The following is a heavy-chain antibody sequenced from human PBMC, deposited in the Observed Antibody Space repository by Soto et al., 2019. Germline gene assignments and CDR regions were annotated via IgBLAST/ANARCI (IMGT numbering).Heavy chain of an antibody. CDR2: IYYSGST. CDR3: ARNPYYYYGMDV. J-gene: IGHJ6*02. CDR1: GGSISSYY. Sequence: QVQLQESGPGLVKPSETLSLTCTVSGGSISSYYWSWIRQPPGKGLEWIGYIYYSGSTNYNPSLKCRVTISVDTSKTQFSLKLSSVTAADTAVYYCARNPYYYYGMDVWGQGTTVTVSS. V-gene: IGHV4-59*01.